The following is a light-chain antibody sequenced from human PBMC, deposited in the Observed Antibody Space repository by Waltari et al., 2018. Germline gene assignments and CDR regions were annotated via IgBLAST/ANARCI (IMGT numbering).Light chain of an antibody. CDR2: ANN. CDR1: SSNIGSNV. CDR3: AAWDGSLTGYV. Sequence: QTVLTQPPSASENPGQTVIISSSGGSSNIGSNVLTLYQHIPGTAPKLLIYANNQRPSGVPDRFSGSKSGTSASLTISGLQSEDEADYYCAAWDGSLTGYVFGTGSKVTVL. J-gene: IGLJ1*01. V-gene: IGLV1-44*01.